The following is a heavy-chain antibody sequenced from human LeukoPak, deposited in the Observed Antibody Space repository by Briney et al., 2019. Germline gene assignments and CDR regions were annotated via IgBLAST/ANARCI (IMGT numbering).Heavy chain of an antibody. CDR1: GGSINSYY. V-gene: IGHV4-4*07. J-gene: IGHJ3*02. Sequence: SETLSLTCTVSGGSINSYYWNWIRQPAGKGLEWIGHIFSSGSTNHNPSLKSRVTMSVDTSKNQFSLKLSSVTAADTAVYYRARDFGSRDDAFDIWGQGKMVTVSS. CDR3: ARDFGSRDDAFDI. D-gene: IGHD1-26*01. CDR2: IFSSGST.